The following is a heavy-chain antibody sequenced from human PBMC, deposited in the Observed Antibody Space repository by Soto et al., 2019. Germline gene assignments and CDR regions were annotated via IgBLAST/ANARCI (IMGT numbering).Heavy chain of an antibody. CDR3: AKVRYTSSWYPTLDH. CDR2: MSYDGSHK. J-gene: IGHJ5*02. V-gene: IGHV3-30*18. CDR1: GFTFSSYG. D-gene: IGHD6-13*01. Sequence: QVQLVESGGGVVQPGRSLRLSCAASGFTFSSYGMHWVRQAPGKGLEWVALMSYDGSHKYYADSVKGRFTISRDNSENTLYLQMNSLRIEDTAIYYCAKVRYTSSWYPTLDHWGQGTLVTVSS.